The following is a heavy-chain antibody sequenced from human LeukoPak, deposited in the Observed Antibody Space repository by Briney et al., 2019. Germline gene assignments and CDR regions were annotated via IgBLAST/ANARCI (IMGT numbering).Heavy chain of an antibody. D-gene: IGHD3-16*02. Sequence: GGSLRLSCVASGFSFSRMSWVRQAPGKGLEWVANIKEDGSEKYYVDSVKGRFTMSRDNAKNSVYLQMNRPRVEDTAVYYCARRSYRGVIGLYYYYYMDVWGKGTPVTVSS. CDR3: ARRSYRGVIGLYYYYYMDV. J-gene: IGHJ6*03. CDR1: GFSFSR. CDR2: IKEDGSEK. V-gene: IGHV3-7*01.